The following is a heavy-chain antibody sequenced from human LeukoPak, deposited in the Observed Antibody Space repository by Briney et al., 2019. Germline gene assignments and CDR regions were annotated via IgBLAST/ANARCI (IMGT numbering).Heavy chain of an antibody. V-gene: IGHV3-66*01. Sequence: GGSLRLSCAASGFTVSSNYMSWVRQAPGKGLEWVSVIYSGGSTYYADSVKGRFTISRGNSKNTLYLQMSSLRAEDTAVYYCARDLTLSGSYYGGSDYWGQGTLVTVSS. CDR2: IYSGGST. CDR1: GFTVSSNY. J-gene: IGHJ4*02. CDR3: ARDLTLSGSYYGGSDY. D-gene: IGHD1-26*01.